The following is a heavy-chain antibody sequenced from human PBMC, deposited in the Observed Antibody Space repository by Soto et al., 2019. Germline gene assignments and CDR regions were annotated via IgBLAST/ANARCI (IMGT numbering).Heavy chain of an antibody. Sequence: PGGSLRLSCEGSGFSFSDPRLDWVRQDPGKGLEWVGRMRNRVQFYSTHYAASVTGRFTVSRDDSKSSFYLQMNNLTTEDTGVYFCVRVPFSNGWYLDCWGRGTMVTVSS. D-gene: IGHD6-19*01. V-gene: IGHV3-72*01. J-gene: IGHJ4*02. CDR3: VRVPFSNGWYLDC. CDR2: MRNRVQFYST. CDR1: GFSFSDPR.